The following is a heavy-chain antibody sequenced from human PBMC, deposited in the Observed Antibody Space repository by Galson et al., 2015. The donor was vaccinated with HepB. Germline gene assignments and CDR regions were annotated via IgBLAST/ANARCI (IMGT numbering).Heavy chain of an antibody. V-gene: IGHV1-46*03. J-gene: IGHJ4*02. D-gene: IGHD5-12*01. Sequence: QSGAEVKKPGASVKVSCKASGYTFTSYYMHWVRQAPGQGLEWMGIINPSGGSTSYAQKFQGRVTMTRDTSTSTVYMELSSLRSEDTAVYYCALEAQREYSGYGNVTYWGQGTLVTVSS. CDR2: INPSGGST. CDR3: ALEAQREYSGYGNVTY. CDR1: GYTFTSYY.